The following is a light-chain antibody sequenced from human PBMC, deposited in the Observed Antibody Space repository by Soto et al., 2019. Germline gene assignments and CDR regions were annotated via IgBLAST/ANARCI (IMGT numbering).Light chain of an antibody. J-gene: IGLJ3*02. CDR3: CSYAGSSTWV. CDR1: SSDVGNYHL. V-gene: IGLV2-23*01. CDR2: EGS. Sequence: QSALTQPASVSGSPGQSITISCTGTSSDVGNYHLVSWYQHLPGKAPKLLIYEGSKRPSGVSSRFSGSRSGNTASLTISGLQAEDEADYYCCSYAGSSTWVFGGGTKLTVL.